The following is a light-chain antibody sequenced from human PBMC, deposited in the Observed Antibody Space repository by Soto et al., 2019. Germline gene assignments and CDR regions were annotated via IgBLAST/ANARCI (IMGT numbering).Light chain of an antibody. J-gene: IGKJ4*01. V-gene: IGKV3-15*01. Sequence: EIVMTQSPATLSVSPGERATLSCRASQSVNSMLAWYQQKPGQAPRLLIYGASTRATGITARFSGSGSGTEFTLTISSLQSEDFAVYYCQKYNEWPLTFGGGTKVEIK. CDR2: GAS. CDR1: QSVNSM. CDR3: QKYNEWPLT.